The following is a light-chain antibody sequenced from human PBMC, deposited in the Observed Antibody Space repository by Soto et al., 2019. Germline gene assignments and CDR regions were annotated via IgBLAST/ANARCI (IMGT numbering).Light chain of an antibody. V-gene: IGKV3-15*01. CDR1: QSVSSN. Sequence: EIVMTQSPATLSVSPGERATLSCMASQSVSSNFAWYQQKPGQAPSLLIYGASARATGIPARFSGSGSGTEFTLTISSLQSEDVAVYYCQHYNNWPFTFGQWTKLEI. J-gene: IGKJ2*01. CDR3: QHYNNWPFT. CDR2: GAS.